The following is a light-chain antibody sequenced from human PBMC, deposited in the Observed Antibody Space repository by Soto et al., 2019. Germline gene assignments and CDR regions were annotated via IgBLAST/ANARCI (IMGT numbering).Light chain of an antibody. CDR2: KAS. Sequence: IQLTQSPSTLSASVGDRVTITCRASQDISSRLAWYQQKPGKAPTFLIYKASSLKSGVPSRFSGSGSGTDFTLTISSLQPEDFATYYCQQSYSTPPTFGQGTKVDIK. CDR1: QDISSR. J-gene: IGKJ1*01. V-gene: IGKV1-5*03. CDR3: QQSYSTPPT.